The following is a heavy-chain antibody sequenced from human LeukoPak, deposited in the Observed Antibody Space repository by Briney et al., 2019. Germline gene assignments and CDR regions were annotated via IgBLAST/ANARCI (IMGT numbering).Heavy chain of an antibody. J-gene: IGHJ6*03. CDR1: GYTFTSYG. D-gene: IGHD3-10*01. CDR2: ISAYNGNT. CDR3: ARGPSITMVRGGQWYYYMDV. Sequence: ASVKVSCKASGYTFTSYGISWVRQAPGQGLEWMGWISAYNGNTNYAQKFQGRVTMTRDTSTNTVYMELSSLRSEDTAVYYCARGPSITMVRGGQWYYYMDVWGKGTTVTISS. V-gene: IGHV1-18*01.